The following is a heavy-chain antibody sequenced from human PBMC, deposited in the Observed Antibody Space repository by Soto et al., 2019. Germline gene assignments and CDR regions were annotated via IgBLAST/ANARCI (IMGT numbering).Heavy chain of an antibody. D-gene: IGHD6-6*01. Sequence: EVQLVESGGGLVKPGGSLRLTCAASGFTFSSYSMNWVRQAPGKGLEWVSSISSSSSYIYYADSVKGRFTISRDNAKNSLYLQMNSLRAEDTAVYYCARDLKQLVPGYFDYWGQGTLVTVSS. V-gene: IGHV3-21*01. CDR1: GFTFSSYS. CDR2: ISSSSSYI. CDR3: ARDLKQLVPGYFDY. J-gene: IGHJ4*02.